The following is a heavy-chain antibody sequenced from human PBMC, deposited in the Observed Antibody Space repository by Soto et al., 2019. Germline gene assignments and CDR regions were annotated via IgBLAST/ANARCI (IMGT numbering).Heavy chain of an antibody. J-gene: IGHJ4*02. D-gene: IGHD1-1*01. Sequence: QVQLVESGGGVVQPGRSLRLSCAASGFTFSSYAMLWVRQAPGKGLAWVAVISYDGSNKYYADSVKGRFTISRDNSKNTLYLQMNSLRAEDTAVYYCARDDWNDTGFDYWGQGTLVTVSS. CDR2: ISYDGSNK. CDR3: ARDDWNDTGFDY. CDR1: GFTFSSYA. V-gene: IGHV3-30-3*01.